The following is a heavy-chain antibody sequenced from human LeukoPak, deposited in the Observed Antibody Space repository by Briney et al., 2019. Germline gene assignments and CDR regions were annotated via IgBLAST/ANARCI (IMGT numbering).Heavy chain of an antibody. CDR1: GESFSEYY. D-gene: IGHD1-14*01. CDR2: INHSGSA. Sequence: PSETLSLTCAVYGESFSEYYWTWIRQPPGKGLEWIGKINHSGSANYNPSLKSRVTISVDTSKNQFSLKLSSVTAADTAVYYCARHLYRTHFDYWGQGTLVTVSS. V-gene: IGHV4-34*01. J-gene: IGHJ4*02. CDR3: ARHLYRTHFDY.